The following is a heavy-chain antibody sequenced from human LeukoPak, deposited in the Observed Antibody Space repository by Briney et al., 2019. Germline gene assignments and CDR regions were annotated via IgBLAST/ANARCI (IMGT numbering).Heavy chain of an antibody. D-gene: IGHD5-12*01. CDR3: ARGNLDIVATINHYYYYYMDV. CDR1: GGTFSSYA. J-gene: IGHJ6*03. V-gene: IGHV1-69*13. CDR2: IIPIFGTA. Sequence: GASVKVFCKASGGTFSSYAISWVRQAPGQGLEWMGGIIPIFGTANYAQKFQGRVTITADESTSTAYMELSSLRSEDTAVYYCARGNLDIVATINHYYYYYMDVWGKGTTVTVSS.